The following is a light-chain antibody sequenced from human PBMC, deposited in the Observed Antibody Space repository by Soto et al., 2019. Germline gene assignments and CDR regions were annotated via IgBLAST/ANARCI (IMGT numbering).Light chain of an antibody. CDR1: RTIGTK. V-gene: IGKV3-15*01. Sequence: IVMTQSPATVSVSKGESATLSCRASRTIGTKLGWYQQKPDKAPRLLISKTSTRATGVPARFSGSGSGTELTFTITSVQPEDIAAYYCQPNAEWPLTFGGWTKVDIK. CDR3: QPNAEWPLT. CDR2: KTS. J-gene: IGKJ4*01.